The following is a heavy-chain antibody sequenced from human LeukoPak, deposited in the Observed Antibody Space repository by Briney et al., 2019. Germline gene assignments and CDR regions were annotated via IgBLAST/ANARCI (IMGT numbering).Heavy chain of an antibody. CDR1: GFSFSDYY. J-gene: IGHJ6*02. CDR3: ARDTSLGNNYYHYGMDV. V-gene: IGHV3-11*01. CDR2: ISSSGGTI. D-gene: IGHD3-16*01. Sequence: PGGSLRLSCAASGFSFSDYYMTWIRQAPGKGLEWVSYISSSGGTIYYADSVNGRFTISRDNAWNSLYLQMNFLRAEDTAVYYCARDTSLGNNYYHYGMDVWGQGTTVTVSS.